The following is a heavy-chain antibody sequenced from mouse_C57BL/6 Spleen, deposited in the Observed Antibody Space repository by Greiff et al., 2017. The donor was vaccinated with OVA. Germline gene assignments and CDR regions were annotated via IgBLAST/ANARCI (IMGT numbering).Heavy chain of an antibody. Sequence: EVQLQESGGGLVQPKGSLKLSCAASGFSFNTYAMNWVRQAPGKGLEWVARIRSKSNNYATYYADSVKDRFTISRDDSESMLYLQMNNLKTEDTAMYYCVRQRRDYDYWYFDVWGTGTTVTVSS. V-gene: IGHV10-1*01. CDR2: IRSKSNNYAT. J-gene: IGHJ1*03. CDR3: VRQRRDYDYWYFDV. CDR1: GFSFNTYA. D-gene: IGHD2-4*01.